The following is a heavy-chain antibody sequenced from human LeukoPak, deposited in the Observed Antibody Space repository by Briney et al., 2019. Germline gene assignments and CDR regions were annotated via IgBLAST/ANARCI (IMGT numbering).Heavy chain of an antibody. D-gene: IGHD2-15*01. CDR2: ISGSGSGSST. Sequence: GGSLRLSCAASGFTFSSSAMSWVRQAPGKGLEWVSTISGSGSGSSTYYADSVKGRFTISRDNSKNTLYLQMNSLRAEDTAVYYCAKEPPVVVVVAVEEGWGQGTLVTVSS. CDR3: AKEPPVVVVVAVEEG. J-gene: IGHJ4*02. V-gene: IGHV3-23*01. CDR1: GFTFSSSA.